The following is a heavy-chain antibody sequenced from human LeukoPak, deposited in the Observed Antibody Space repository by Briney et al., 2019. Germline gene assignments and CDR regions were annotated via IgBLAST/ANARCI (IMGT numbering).Heavy chain of an antibody. J-gene: IGHJ4*02. CDR3: ARDSSPEGFGELLYHFDY. Sequence: GGSLRLSCAASGFTFSSYVMHWVRQAPGKGLEWVAVISYDGSNKYYADSVKGRFTISRDNSKNTLYLQMNSLRDEDTAVYYCARDSSPEGFGELLYHFDYWGQGTLVTVSS. D-gene: IGHD3-10*01. CDR1: GFTFSSYV. CDR2: ISYDGSNK. V-gene: IGHV3-30-3*01.